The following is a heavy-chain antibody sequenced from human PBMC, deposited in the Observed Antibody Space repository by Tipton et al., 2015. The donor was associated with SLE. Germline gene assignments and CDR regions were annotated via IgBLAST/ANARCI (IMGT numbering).Heavy chain of an antibody. D-gene: IGHD2-15*01. V-gene: IGHV4-38-2*01. CDR1: NFYVSASYY. J-gene: IGHJ4*02. Sequence: TLSLTCSVSNFYVSASYYWGWVRQTPEHGLAWLGSVYRAGRTFYNPSLNSRLTISIDTSKNQFSLRLESSTAADTAVYFCARQSFGGSWEFDYWGQGALVTVSS. CDR2: VYRAGRT. CDR3: ARQSFGGSWEFDY.